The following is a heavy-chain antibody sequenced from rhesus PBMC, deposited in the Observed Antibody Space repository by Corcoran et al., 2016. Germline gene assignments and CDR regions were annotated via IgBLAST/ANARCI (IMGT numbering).Heavy chain of an antibody. CDR3: TSGWNIGEYGLGT. CDR1: GASISSYW. J-gene: IGHJ6*01. Sequence: QVQLQESGPGLVKPSETLSLTCAVSGASISSYWWTWIRQPPGKGLEYIGEINGDTVATYTNPSLKSRVTISKDASKNQFSLKLSSVSAADTALYYCTSGWNIGEYGLGTWGQGVVVVVSS. V-gene: IGHV4-80*01. D-gene: IGHD1-20*01. CDR2: INGDTVAT.